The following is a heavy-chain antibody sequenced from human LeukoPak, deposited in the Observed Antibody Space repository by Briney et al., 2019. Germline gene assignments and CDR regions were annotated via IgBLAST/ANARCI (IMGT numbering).Heavy chain of an antibody. J-gene: IGHJ4*02. V-gene: IGHV1-69*05. CDR1: GGTFSSYA. Sequence: SVKVSCEASGGTFSSYAISWVRQAPGQGLEWMGRIIPIFGTANYAQKFQGRVTITTDESTSTAYMELSSLRSEDTAVYYCARVRRIFSTHYFDYWGQGTLVTVSS. D-gene: IGHD2/OR15-2a*01. CDR2: IIPIFGTA. CDR3: ARVRRIFSTHYFDY.